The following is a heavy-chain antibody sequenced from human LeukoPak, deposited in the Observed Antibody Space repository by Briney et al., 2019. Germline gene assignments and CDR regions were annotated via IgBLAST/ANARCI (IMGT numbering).Heavy chain of an antibody. Sequence: SETLCLSCTVSGGSISSYYWSWIRQPPGKGLEWIGYIYYSRTTDYNPSLKSRVTISVDTSNNQFSLKVISVTAADTAVYYCARSSGTYRSFDYWGQGAMVGVCS. CDR2: IYYSRTT. CDR3: ARSSGTYRSFDY. J-gene: IGHJ4*02. D-gene: IGHD1-26*01. V-gene: IGHV4-59*01. CDR1: GGSISSYY.